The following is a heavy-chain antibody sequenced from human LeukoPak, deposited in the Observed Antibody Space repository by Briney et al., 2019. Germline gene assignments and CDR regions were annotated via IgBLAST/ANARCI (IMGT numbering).Heavy chain of an antibody. CDR2: INPSGGST. CDR1: GYTFTSYY. V-gene: IGHV1-46*01. J-gene: IGHJ4*02. Sequence: AASVKVSCKASGYTFTSYYMHWVRQAPGQGLEWMGIINPSGGSTSYAQKFQGRVTMTRDTSTSTVYMELSSLRSDDTAVYYCARSTLTDLPSDYWGQGTLVTVSS. CDR3: ARSTLTDLPSDY. D-gene: IGHD1-1*01.